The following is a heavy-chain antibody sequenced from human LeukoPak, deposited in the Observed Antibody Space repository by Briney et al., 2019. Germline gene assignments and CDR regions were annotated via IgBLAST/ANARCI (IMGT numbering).Heavy chain of an antibody. V-gene: IGHV3-33*01. CDR3: ARGEGELDP. J-gene: IGHJ5*02. Sequence: PGGSLRLSCAASGFTFSSYGMRWVRQAPGKGLEWVAVIWYDGSNKYYADSVKGRFTISRDNSKNTLYLQMNSLRAEDTAVYYCARGEGELDPWGQGTLVTVSS. D-gene: IGHD3-16*01. CDR2: IWYDGSNK. CDR1: GFTFSSYG.